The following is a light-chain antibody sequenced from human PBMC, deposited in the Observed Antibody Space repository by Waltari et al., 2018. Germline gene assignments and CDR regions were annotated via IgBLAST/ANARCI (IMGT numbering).Light chain of an antibody. V-gene: IGKV3-15*01. CDR2: DAS. CDR3: QQYNRWPPLT. CDR1: QSISSN. J-gene: IGKJ4*01. Sequence: DILMTQSPAALSSSPGERATFNCRASQSISSNLAWYQQKPGQAPRLLIFDASTRATGVPARFRGSGSGTEFTLTISSLQSEDSAIYYCQQYNRWPPLTFGGGTKVEIK.